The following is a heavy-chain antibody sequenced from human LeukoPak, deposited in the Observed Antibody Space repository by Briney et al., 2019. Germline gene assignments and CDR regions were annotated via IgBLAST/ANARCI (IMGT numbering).Heavy chain of an antibody. CDR3: AKDRRAGSYDY. CDR2: ISDSGGST. V-gene: IGHV3-23*01. Sequence: GGTLRLSCAASGFTFSNYGMSWVRQAPAKGLEWVSAISDSGGSTYYADSVKGRFTISRDNSKNTLYLQMNSLRAEDTAVYYCAKDRRAGSYDYWGQGTLVTVSS. D-gene: IGHD3-10*01. CDR1: GFTFSNYG. J-gene: IGHJ4*02.